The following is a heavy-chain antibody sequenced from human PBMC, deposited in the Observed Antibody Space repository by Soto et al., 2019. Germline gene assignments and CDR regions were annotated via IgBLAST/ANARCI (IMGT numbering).Heavy chain of an antibody. J-gene: IGHJ6*03. CDR3: AKGTDDFHYMDV. CDR1: GFTFSSYG. D-gene: IGHD3-3*01. CDR2: ISYDGSNK. Sequence: PGGSLRLSCAASGFTFSSYGMHWVRQAPGKGLEWVAVISYDGSNKCYADSVKGRFTISRDNAKNSLYLQMNSPRAEDTALYYCAKGTDDFHYMDVWGKGTTVTVSS. V-gene: IGHV3-30*18.